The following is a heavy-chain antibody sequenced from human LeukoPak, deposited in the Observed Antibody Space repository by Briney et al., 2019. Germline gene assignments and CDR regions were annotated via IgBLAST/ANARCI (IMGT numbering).Heavy chain of an antibody. CDR1: GYTFTSYG. CDR3: ARGSTAYYDSKVFDY. J-gene: IGHJ4*02. CDR2: ISAYNGNT. Sequence: ASEKVSCKASGYTFTSYGISWVRQAPGQGLEWMGWISAYNGNTNYAQKLQGRVTMTTDTSTSTAYMELRSLRSDDTAVYYCARGSTAYYDSKVFDYWGQGTLVTVSS. V-gene: IGHV1-18*01. D-gene: IGHD3-22*01.